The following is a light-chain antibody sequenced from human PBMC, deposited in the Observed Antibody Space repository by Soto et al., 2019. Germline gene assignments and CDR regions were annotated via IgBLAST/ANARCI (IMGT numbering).Light chain of an antibody. Sequence: LDWYQQKPGKAPKLLIYKASSLESGVPSRFSGSGSGTEFTLTISSLQPDDFATYYCQQYNSYSYTFGQGTRLEI. J-gene: IGKJ5*01. CDR3: QQYNSYSYT. V-gene: IGKV1-5*03. CDR2: KAS.